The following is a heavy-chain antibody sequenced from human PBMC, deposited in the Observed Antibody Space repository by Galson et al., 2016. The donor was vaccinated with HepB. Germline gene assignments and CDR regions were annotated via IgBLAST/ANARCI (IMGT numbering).Heavy chain of an antibody. CDR3: AKKSPGKELSPPDY. CDR2: IGGNGSPT. CDR1: GFTFYNYA. J-gene: IGHJ4*02. D-gene: IGHD1-26*01. V-gene: IGHV3-23*01. Sequence: SLRLSCAASGFTFYNYAMDWVRQAPGGGLEWVAAIGGNGSPTYYADSVRGRFSISRDNSKNTLYLQMNSLRAEDTAVYYCAKKSPGKELSPPDYWGQGTLVTVSS.